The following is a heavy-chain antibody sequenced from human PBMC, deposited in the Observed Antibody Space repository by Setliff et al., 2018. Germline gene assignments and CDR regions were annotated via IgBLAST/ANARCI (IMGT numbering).Heavy chain of an antibody. J-gene: IGHJ4*02. CDR1: GSTFSSYW. CDR3: ARAGLGWEPFDF. CDR2: INTDGSTT. Sequence: GGSLRLSCAASGSTFSSYWMHWVRQAPGKGLVWVSRINTDGSTTSYADSVKGRFTISRDNAKNTLYLQMNSLRAEDTAVYYCARAGLGWEPFDFWGQGTLVTVSS. D-gene: IGHD1-26*01. V-gene: IGHV3-74*01.